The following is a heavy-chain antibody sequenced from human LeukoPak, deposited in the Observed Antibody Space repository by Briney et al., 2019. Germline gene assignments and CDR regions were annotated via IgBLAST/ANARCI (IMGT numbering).Heavy chain of an antibody. CDR3: ARVLAVAGGY. CDR1: GFTLSSYS. J-gene: IGHJ4*02. D-gene: IGHD6-19*01. Sequence: GGSLRLSCAASGFTLSSYSMNWVRQAPGKGLEWVSSISSSSSYIYYADSVKGRFTISRDNAKNSLYLQMNSLRAEDTAVYYCARVLAVAGGYWGQGTLVTVSS. V-gene: IGHV3-21*01. CDR2: ISSSSSYI.